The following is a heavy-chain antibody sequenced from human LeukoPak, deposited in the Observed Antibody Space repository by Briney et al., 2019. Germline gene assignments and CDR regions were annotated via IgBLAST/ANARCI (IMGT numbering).Heavy chain of an antibody. D-gene: IGHD3-22*01. J-gene: IGHJ4*02. Sequence: GGSLRLSCEVSGFTFSSYAMSWVRQAPGKGLEWVSGISGSAYRTYYADSVKGRFTNSRDNSKNTLYLQMNSLRDEDTAVYYCAKHRFESGGYHSTDWGQGTLVTVSS. V-gene: IGHV3-23*01. CDR3: AKHRFESGGYHSTD. CDR2: ISGSAYRT. CDR1: GFTFSSYA.